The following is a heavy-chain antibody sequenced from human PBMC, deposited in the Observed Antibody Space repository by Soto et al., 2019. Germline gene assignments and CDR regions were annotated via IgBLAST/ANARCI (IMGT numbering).Heavy chain of an antibody. Sequence: SETLSLTCAVSGGSISSSNWWSWVRQPPGKGLEWIGEIYHSGSTNYNPSLKSRDTISVDKSKNQFSLKLSSVTAADTAVYYCARAFMVAWFDPWGQGTLVTVSS. CDR1: GGSISSSNW. D-gene: IGHD3-10*01. V-gene: IGHV4-4*02. CDR2: IYHSGST. J-gene: IGHJ5*02. CDR3: ARAFMVAWFDP.